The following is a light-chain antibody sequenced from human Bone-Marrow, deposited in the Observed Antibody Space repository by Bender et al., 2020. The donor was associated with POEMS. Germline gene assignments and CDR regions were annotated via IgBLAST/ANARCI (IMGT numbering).Light chain of an antibody. Sequence: QSVLTQPPSASGTPGQSVTISCSGTSSNIGTNTVNWYQQLPGTAPKLLIYSDNQRPSGVPDRFSGSKSGTSASLAISGLQAEDEGDYYCQSYDNSLGGWVFGGGTKLTVL. V-gene: IGLV1-44*01. CDR3: QSYDNSLGGWV. J-gene: IGLJ3*02. CDR2: SDN. CDR1: SSNIGTNT.